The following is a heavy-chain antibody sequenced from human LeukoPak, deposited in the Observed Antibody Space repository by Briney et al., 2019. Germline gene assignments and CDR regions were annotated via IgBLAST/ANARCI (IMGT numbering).Heavy chain of an antibody. J-gene: IGHJ3*02. Sequence: GGSLRLSCAASGFTFSSYSMNWVRQAPGKGLEWVSSISSSSSYIHYADSVKGRFTISRDNAKNSLYLQMNSLRAEDTAVYYCARYSSSSDAFDIWGQGTMVTVSS. CDR1: GFTFSSYS. CDR3: ARYSSSSDAFDI. CDR2: ISSSSSYI. D-gene: IGHD6-6*01. V-gene: IGHV3-21*01.